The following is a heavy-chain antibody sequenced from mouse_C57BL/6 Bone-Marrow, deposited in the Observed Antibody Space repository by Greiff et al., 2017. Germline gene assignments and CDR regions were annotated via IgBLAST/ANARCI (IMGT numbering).Heavy chain of an antibody. V-gene: IGHV5-12*01. D-gene: IGHD2-2*01. CDR1: GFTFSDYY. CDR2: ISNGGGST. Sequence: EVKLVESGGGLVQPGGSLKLSCAASGFTFSDYYMYWVRQTPEKRLEWVAYISNGGGSTYYPDTVKGRFTISRDNAKNTLYLQMSRLKSEDTAIYYCARRGLDYFDYWGQGTTLTVSS. CDR3: ARRGLDYFDY. J-gene: IGHJ2*01.